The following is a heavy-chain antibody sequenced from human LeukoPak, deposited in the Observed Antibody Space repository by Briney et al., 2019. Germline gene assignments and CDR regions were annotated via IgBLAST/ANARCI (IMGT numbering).Heavy chain of an antibody. CDR1: GFTFDDYA. J-gene: IGHJ5*02. D-gene: IGHD6-6*01. CDR2: ISWNSGSI. CDR3: AAASIAAHYWFDP. V-gene: IGHV3-9*01. Sequence: SLRLSCAASGFTFDDYAMHWVRQAPGKGLEWVSGISWNSGSIGYADSVKGRFTISRDNAKNSLYLQMNSLRAEDTALYYCAAASIAAHYWFDPWGQGTLVTVSS.